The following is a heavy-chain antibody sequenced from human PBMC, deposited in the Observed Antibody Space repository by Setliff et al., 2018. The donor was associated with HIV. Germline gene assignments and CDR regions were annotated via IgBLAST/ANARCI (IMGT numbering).Heavy chain of an antibody. Sequence: PSETLSLTCTVSGGSISGYYWSWIRQPAGKGLEWIGRIYTSGSTNYNPSLKSRVTISVDTSKNQFSLKLNSVTAADTAMYYCARVSCSSWYSIPRYYYYSMDVWGNGTTVTVSS. J-gene: IGHJ6*03. V-gene: IGHV4-4*07. CDR1: GGSISGYY. CDR2: IYTSGST. CDR3: ARVSCSSWYSIPRYYYYSMDV. D-gene: IGHD6-13*01.